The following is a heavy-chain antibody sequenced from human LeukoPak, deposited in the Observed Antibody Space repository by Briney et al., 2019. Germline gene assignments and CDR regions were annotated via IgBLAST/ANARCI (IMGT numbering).Heavy chain of an antibody. Sequence: PEGSLRLSCAASGFTFSSYAMSWLRQAPGKGLEGGSAISGSGGSTYYADSVKGRFTIPRDYSRNTVSLQINSLRAEDTAVYYCAKDPSTMVRGAPFDPWGQGTLVTVSS. CDR3: AKDPSTMVRGAPFDP. J-gene: IGHJ5*02. V-gene: IGHV3-23*01. CDR2: ISGSGGST. CDR1: GFTFSSYA. D-gene: IGHD3-10*01.